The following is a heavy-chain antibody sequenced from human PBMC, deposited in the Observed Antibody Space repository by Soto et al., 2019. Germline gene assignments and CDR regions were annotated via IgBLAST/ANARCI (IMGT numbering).Heavy chain of an antibody. D-gene: IGHD3-10*01. V-gene: IGHV3-33*08. J-gene: IGHJ3*02. CDR1: GFTFSSYA. CDR3: ARVPGSGTYYDNRIANDAFDI. Sequence: GGSLRLSCAASGFTFSSYAMHWVRQAPGKGLEWVAVIWYDGSSEYYTESVKGRFTISRDNSKNTLYLQMNSLRAEDTAVYYCARVPGSGTYYDNRIANDAFDIWGQGTMVTVSS. CDR2: IWYDGSSE.